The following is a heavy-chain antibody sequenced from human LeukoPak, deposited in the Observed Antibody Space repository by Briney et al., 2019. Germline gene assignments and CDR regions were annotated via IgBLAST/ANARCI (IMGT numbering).Heavy chain of an antibody. Sequence: PGGSLRLSCAASGFTFSSYAMSWVRQAPGKGLEWVSAITGSGGSTYYADSVKGRFTISRDNSKNTLYLQMNSLRAEDTAVYYCAGVGYYADDAFDIWGQGTMVTVSS. CDR1: GFTFSSYA. J-gene: IGHJ3*02. V-gene: IGHV3-23*01. CDR3: AGVGYYADDAFDI. D-gene: IGHD3-10*01. CDR2: ITGSGGST.